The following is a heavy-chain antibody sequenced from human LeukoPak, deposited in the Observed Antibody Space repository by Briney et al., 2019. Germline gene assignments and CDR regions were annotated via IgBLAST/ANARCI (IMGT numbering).Heavy chain of an antibody. CDR2: MSGSDTGS. CDR3: ARSRVDWQYYFDY. Sequence: GGSLRLSCVASGFTLSSYSMSWVRQAPGKGLEWVSAMSGSDTGSWYADSVKGRFTISRDNSKNTLYLQMNSLRAEDTAVYYCARSRVDWQYYFDYWGQGTLVTVSS. CDR1: GFTLSSYS. J-gene: IGHJ4*02. D-gene: IGHD3-9*01. V-gene: IGHV3-23*01.